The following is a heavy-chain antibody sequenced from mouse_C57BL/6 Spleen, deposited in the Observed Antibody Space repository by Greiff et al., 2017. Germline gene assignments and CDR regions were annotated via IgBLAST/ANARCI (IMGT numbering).Heavy chain of an antibody. J-gene: IGHJ1*03. CDR1: GYTFTSYW. CDR2: IDPSDSYT. V-gene: IGHV1-50*01. Sequence: QVQLQQPGAELVKPGASVKLSCKASGYTFTSYWMQWVKQRPGQGLEWIGEIDPSDSYTNYNQQFKGKATLTVDTSSSTAYMQLSSLTSEDSAVYYCARRSSMVTTDWYFDVWGTGTTVTVSS. D-gene: IGHD2-2*01. CDR3: ARRSSMVTTDWYFDV.